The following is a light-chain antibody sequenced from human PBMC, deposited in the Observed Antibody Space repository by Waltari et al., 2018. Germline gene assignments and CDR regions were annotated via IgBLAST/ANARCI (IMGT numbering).Light chain of an antibody. CDR1: QSVGSSS. CDR3: QQHGTLPAT. J-gene: IGKJ1*01. Sequence: DIVFTQSPGTASLSPGDRVTLSCRASQSVGSSSLAWYQQKPGQAPRLVIYRASRRATGIPDRFSGSGSGTDFSLTISRLEPEDFAVYYCQQHGTLPATFGQGTKVEIK. CDR2: RAS. V-gene: IGKV3-20*01.